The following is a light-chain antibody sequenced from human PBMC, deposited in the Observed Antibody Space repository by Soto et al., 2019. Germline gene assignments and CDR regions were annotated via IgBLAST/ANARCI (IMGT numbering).Light chain of an antibody. CDR2: DVS. Sequence: QSALTRAASVSGSPGQSISLSCTGTSSDVVGYKYVSWYQQHPGKAPKLLIYDVSNRPSGVSNRFSGSKSGNTASLTISGLQAEDEADYCCSSYSSSSSPYVFGSGTKVTVL. CDR1: SSDVVGYKY. CDR3: SSYSSSSSPYV. J-gene: IGLJ1*01. V-gene: IGLV2-14*01.